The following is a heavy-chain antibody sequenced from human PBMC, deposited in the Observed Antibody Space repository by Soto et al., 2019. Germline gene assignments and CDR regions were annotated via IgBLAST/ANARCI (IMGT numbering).Heavy chain of an antibody. CDR1: GGTFSSYA. CDR2: IIPIFDTA. Sequence: QVQLVQSGAEVKKPGSSVKVSCKASGGTFSSYAISWVRQAPGQGLEWMGGIIPIFDTANYAQKFQGRVTITADESTSTAYMELSSLRSEDTAVYYCARTTYGDYGRPGFYYYGMDVWGQGTTVTVSS. D-gene: IGHD4-17*01. V-gene: IGHV1-69*01. J-gene: IGHJ6*02. CDR3: ARTTYGDYGRPGFYYYGMDV.